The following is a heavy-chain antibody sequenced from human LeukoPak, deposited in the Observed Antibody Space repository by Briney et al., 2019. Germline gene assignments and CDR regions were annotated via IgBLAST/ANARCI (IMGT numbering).Heavy chain of an antibody. CDR3: GIQRGRGVEWFDP. CDR1: GYIFNTYW. D-gene: IGHD1-26*01. J-gene: IGHJ5*02. V-gene: IGHV5-51*01. CDR2: IFPRDSDT. Sequence: GESLKISCKSSGYIFNTYWIGWVRQLPGKGLEWMGIIFPRDSDTRYSPSFQGHVTISADKSISTAYLQSSSLKASDTAMYYCGIQRGRGVEWFDPWGQGTLVTVSS.